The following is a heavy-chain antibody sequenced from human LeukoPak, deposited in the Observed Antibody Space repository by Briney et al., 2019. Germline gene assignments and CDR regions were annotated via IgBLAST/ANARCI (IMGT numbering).Heavy chain of an antibody. CDR2: IRDDGGEI. V-gene: IGHV3-7*01. CDR3: ARDKPRGSYYGSIFDS. J-gene: IGHJ4*02. Sequence: GGSLRLPCEASGFTFSSYWMSWVRQAPGKGLEWVANIRDDGGEIYYVDSVKGRFTISRDNAKSSLFLQMNSLRAEDAAAYYCARDKPRGSYYGSIFDSWGQGTLVTVSS. CDR1: GFTFSSYW. D-gene: IGHD1-26*01.